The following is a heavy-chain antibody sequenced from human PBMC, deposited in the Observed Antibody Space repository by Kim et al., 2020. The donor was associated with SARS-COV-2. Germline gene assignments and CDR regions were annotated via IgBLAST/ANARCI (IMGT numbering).Heavy chain of an antibody. CDR2: ISSSGSTI. V-gene: IGHV3-48*03. J-gene: IGHJ6*02. CDR3: ARVLGSTSCYLCYYYGMDV. Sequence: GGSLRLSCAASGFTFSSYEMNWVRQAPGKGLEWVSYISSSGSTIYYADSVKGRFTISRDNAKNSLYLQMNSLRAEDTAVYYCARVLGSTSCYLCYYYGMDVWGQGTTVTVSS. D-gene: IGHD2-2*01. CDR1: GFTFSSYE.